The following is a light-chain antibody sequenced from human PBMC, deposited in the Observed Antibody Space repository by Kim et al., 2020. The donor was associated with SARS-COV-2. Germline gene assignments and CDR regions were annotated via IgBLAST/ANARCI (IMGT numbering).Light chain of an antibody. CDR1: SSTIGSNI. CDR3: AAWDDRLNGWV. Sequence: ELTQPPSASGTPGQRVTISCSGSSSTIGSNIVNWYQLVPGTAPKLLIYSNNQRPSGVPDRFSGSKSGTSASLAISGLQSEDEADYYCAAWDDRLNGWVFGGGTQLTVL. J-gene: IGLJ3*02. CDR2: SNN. V-gene: IGLV1-44*01.